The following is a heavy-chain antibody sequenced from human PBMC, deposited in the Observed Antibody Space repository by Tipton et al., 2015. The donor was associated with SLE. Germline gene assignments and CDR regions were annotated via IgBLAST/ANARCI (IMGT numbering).Heavy chain of an antibody. CDR3: ASLQQLVPRGFDP. D-gene: IGHD6-13*01. CDR1: GGSFSGYY. Sequence: TLSLTCAVYGGSFSGYYWNWIRQPPGKGLEWIGEINHSGSTNYNPSLKSRVTISVDTSKNQFSLKLSSVTAADTAVYYCASLQQLVPRGFDPWGQGTLVTVSS. V-gene: IGHV4-34*01. J-gene: IGHJ5*02. CDR2: INHSGST.